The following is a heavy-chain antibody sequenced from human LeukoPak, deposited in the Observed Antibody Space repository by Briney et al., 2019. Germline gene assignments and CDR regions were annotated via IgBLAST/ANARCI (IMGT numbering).Heavy chain of an antibody. CDR1: GGTFSSYA. J-gene: IGHJ3*02. Sequence: SVKVSSKASGGTFSSYAISWVRQAPGQGLEWMGGIIPIFGTANYAQKFQGRVTITADESTSTAYMELSSLRSEDTAVYYCARQGSSSWYAGIDAFDIWGQGTMVTVSS. CDR2: IIPIFGTA. CDR3: ARQGSSSWYAGIDAFDI. D-gene: IGHD6-13*01. V-gene: IGHV1-69*13.